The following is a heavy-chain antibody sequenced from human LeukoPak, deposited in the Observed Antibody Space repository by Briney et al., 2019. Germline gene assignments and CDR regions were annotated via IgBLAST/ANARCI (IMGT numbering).Heavy chain of an antibody. D-gene: IGHD3-3*01. CDR1: RFTFSSYW. V-gene: IGHV3-7*01. CDR3: ARDPEDFWSPRADY. J-gene: IGHJ4*02. CDR2: INQDGSEK. Sequence: GGSLRLSCAASRFTFSSYWMSWVRQAPGKGLEWVANINQDGSEKYYVDSVKGRFTISRDNAKNSLYMQMKSVRAEDTAVYYCARDPEDFWSPRADYWGQGTLVTVS.